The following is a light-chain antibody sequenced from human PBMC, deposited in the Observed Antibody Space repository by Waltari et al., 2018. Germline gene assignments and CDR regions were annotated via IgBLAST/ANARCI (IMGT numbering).Light chain of an antibody. CDR2: DGA. J-gene: IGKJ4*01. CDR1: EAINNY. V-gene: IGKV1-33*01. Sequence: DIQMTQSPSSLSASVGDRVTITCQASEAINNYLNWYQHQPGKAPKLLIYDGANLETGVPSRFIGSGSRTHFTFTISILQPEDFATYYCQHYGNLPPLTFGGGTKVEVK. CDR3: QHYGNLPPLT.